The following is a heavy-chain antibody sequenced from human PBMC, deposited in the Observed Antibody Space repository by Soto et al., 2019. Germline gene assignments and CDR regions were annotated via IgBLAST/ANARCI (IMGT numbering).Heavy chain of an antibody. D-gene: IGHD2-15*01. J-gene: IGHJ5*02. CDR3: PSVVAATPHNWFDP. V-gene: IGHV5-10-1*01. CDR2: IDPSDSYT. Sequence: PGESLKISCKGSGYSFTSYWISWVRQMPGKGLEWMGRIDPSDSYTNYSPSFQGHVTISADKSISTAYLQWSSLKASDTAMYYCPSVVAATPHNWFDPWGQGTPVTFSS. CDR1: GYSFTSYW.